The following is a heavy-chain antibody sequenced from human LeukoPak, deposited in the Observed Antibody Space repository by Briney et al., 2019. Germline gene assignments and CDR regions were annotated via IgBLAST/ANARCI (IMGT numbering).Heavy chain of an antibody. CDR3: AKDQRFLEWVFDY. CDR1: GFPFCSYG. CDR2: IRYYGSNK. J-gene: IGHJ4*02. D-gene: IGHD3-3*01. V-gene: IGHV3-30*02. Sequence: PGGSLRLSCAASGFPFCSYGMHWVRQAPGRGLEGVAFIRYYGSNKYYADSVKGRFTISRDNSKNTLYLQMNSLRAEDTAVYYCAKDQRFLEWVFDYWGQGTLVTVSS.